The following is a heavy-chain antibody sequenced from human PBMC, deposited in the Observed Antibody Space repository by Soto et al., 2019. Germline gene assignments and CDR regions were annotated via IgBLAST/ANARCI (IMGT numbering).Heavy chain of an antibody. D-gene: IGHD3-9*01. CDR2: IMPVFDIV. CDR1: GGTFSSYG. Sequence: QVQLVQSETEVKKPGSSVKVSCKASGGTFSSYGITWVRLVPGQGLEWMGGIMPVFDIVNYAQKFQGRVSITADKSTSTAYMELSSLRSEDTAVYYCVRYYDILTGYFGSWGQGTLVTVSS. J-gene: IGHJ4*02. V-gene: IGHV1-69*17. CDR3: VRYYDILTGYFGS.